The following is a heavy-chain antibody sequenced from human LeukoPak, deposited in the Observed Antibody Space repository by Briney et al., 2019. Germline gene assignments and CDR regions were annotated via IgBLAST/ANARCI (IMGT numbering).Heavy chain of an antibody. Sequence: PGGSLRLSCAASGFTLSSYAMHWVRQAPGKGLEYVSAISSNGGSTYYANSVKGRFTISRDNSKNTLYLQMGSLRAEDMAVYYCASFGMYSGSYDSWGQGTLSPSPQ. CDR1: GFTLSSYA. V-gene: IGHV3-64*01. D-gene: IGHD1-26*01. CDR3: ASFGMYSGSYDS. J-gene: IGHJ4*02. CDR2: ISSNGGST.